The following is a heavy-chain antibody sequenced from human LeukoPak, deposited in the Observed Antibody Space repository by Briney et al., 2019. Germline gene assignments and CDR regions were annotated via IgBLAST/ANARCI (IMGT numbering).Heavy chain of an antibody. J-gene: IGHJ4*02. D-gene: IGHD3-3*01. Sequence: GASVKVSCKASGYSFTGYYMHGVRQAPGQGREWMGWINPNSGGTNYAQKFQGRVTITRDTSISTAYIEMSRLRSDDTAVYYCVRDPTYYDFWSGYFDGYWGQGNLVTVSS. CDR2: INPNSGGT. V-gene: IGHV1-2*02. CDR1: GYSFTGYY. CDR3: VRDPTYYDFWSGYFDGY.